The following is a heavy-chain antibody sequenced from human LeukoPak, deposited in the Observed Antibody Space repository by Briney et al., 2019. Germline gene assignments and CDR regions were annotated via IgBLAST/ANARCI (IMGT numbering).Heavy chain of an antibody. CDR2: ISAYNGNT. V-gene: IGHV1-18*01. CDR3: ARVVVGATSLLYYFDY. D-gene: IGHD1-26*01. CDR1: GYTFTSYG. Sequence: GASVKVSCKASGYTFTSYGISWVRQAPGQGLEWMGWISAYNGNTNYAQKLQGRVTMTTDTSTSTAYMELRSLRSDDTAVYYCARVVVGATSLLYYFDYWGQGTLVTVSS. J-gene: IGHJ4*02.